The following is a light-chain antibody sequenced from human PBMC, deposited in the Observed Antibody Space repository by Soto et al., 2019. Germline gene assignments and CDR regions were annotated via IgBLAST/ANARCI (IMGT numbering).Light chain of an antibody. CDR2: LNSDGSH. V-gene: IGLV4-69*01. CDR1: SGHYSYA. J-gene: IGLJ3*02. CDR3: QTWGTGIQV. Sequence: QSVLTQSLSASASLGGSVKLTCTLSSGHYSYAIAWHQQQPEKGPRYLMKLNSDGSHTKGDGIPDRFSGSSSGAERYLTISSLQSDDEADYYCQTWGTGIQVFGGGTKLTVL.